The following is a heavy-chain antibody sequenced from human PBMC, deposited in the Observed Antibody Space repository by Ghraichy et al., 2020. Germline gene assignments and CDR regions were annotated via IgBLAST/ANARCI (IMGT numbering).Heavy chain of an antibody. V-gene: IGHV4-61*01. D-gene: IGHD4-23*01. CDR3: ARGATVVTSLGY. CDR1: GVSVSSGSYY. Sequence: SCTVSGVSVSSGSYYWSWIRQPPGKGLEWIGYIYYSGSTNYNPSLKGRVTISVDTSKNQFSLKLSSVTAADTAVYYCARGATVVTSLGYWGQGTLVTVSS. J-gene: IGHJ4*02. CDR2: IYYSGST.